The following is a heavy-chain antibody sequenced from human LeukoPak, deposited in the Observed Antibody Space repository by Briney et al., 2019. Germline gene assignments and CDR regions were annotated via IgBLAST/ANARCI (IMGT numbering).Heavy chain of an antibody. Sequence: GGSLRLSCTASGFTFSMYWMHWVRQAPGKGPVWVSRITSDGSTTIYADSVKGRFTISRDNAKNTLYLQMDSLRAEDTAVYYCVRDSRYTMDVWGQGTTVTVPS. V-gene: IGHV3-74*01. J-gene: IGHJ6*02. CDR3: VRDSRYTMDV. CDR2: ITSDGSTT. CDR1: GFTFSMYW. D-gene: IGHD5-18*01.